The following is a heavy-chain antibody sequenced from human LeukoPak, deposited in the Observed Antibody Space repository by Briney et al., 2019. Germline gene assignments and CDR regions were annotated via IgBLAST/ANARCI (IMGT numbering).Heavy chain of an antibody. J-gene: IGHJ4*02. Sequence: SETLPLTCAVYGGSFSGYYWSWIRQPPGKGLEWIGEINHSGSTNYNPSLKSRVTISVDTSKNQFSLKLSSVTAADTAVYYCARPHYYDSSGYPYWGQGTLVTVSS. CDR2: INHSGST. D-gene: IGHD3-22*01. V-gene: IGHV4-34*01. CDR3: ARPHYYDSSGYPY. CDR1: GGSFSGYY.